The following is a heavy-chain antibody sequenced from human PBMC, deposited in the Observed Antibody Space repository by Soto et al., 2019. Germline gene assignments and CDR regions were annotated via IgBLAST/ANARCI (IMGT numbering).Heavy chain of an antibody. CDR1: GFTFSIYS. Sequence: PGGSLRLSCAASGFTFSIYSMNWVRQAPGKGLEWVSSISSSSTYIYYADSVKGRFTLSRDDAKNSVYLQMDRLRAEDTAVYYCARDWGTTEDTEYFLHWGQGTLVTVSS. V-gene: IGHV3-21*01. CDR2: ISSSSTYI. D-gene: IGHD3-16*01. J-gene: IGHJ1*01. CDR3: ARDWGTTEDTEYFLH.